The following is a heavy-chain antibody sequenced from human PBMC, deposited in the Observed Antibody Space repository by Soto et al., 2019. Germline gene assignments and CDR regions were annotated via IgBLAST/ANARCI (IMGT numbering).Heavy chain of an antibody. J-gene: IGHJ6*02. CDR1: GFTFSSYS. CDR3: ARVTGSPSEPYYYYGMDV. V-gene: IGHV3-21*01. D-gene: IGHD3-9*01. CDR2: ISSSSSYI. Sequence: GGSLRLSCAASGFTFSSYSMNWVRQAPGKGLEWVSSISSSSSYIYYADSVKGRFTISRDNAKNSLYLQMNSLRAEDTAVYYCARVTGSPSEPYYYYGMDVWGQGTTVTVSS.